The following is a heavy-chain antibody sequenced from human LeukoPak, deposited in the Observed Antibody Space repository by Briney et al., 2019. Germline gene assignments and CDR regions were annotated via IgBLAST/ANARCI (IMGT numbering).Heavy chain of an antibody. CDR3: ARDPQPEYYDFWSGYYPHY. J-gene: IGHJ4*02. Sequence: GGSLRLSCAASGFTFSSYAMHWVRQAPGKGLEWAAVISYDGSNKYYADSVKGRFTISRDNSKNTLYLQMNSLRAEDTAVYYCARDPQPEYYDFWSGYYPHYWGQGTLVTVSS. V-gene: IGHV3-30-3*01. CDR2: ISYDGSNK. D-gene: IGHD3-3*01. CDR1: GFTFSSYA.